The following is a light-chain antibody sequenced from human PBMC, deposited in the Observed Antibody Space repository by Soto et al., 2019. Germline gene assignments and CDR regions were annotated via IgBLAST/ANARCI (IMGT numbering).Light chain of an antibody. CDR2: AAS. CDR1: QTIMTY. J-gene: IGKJ4*01. CDR3: QQSYSTPLT. Sequence: DIRLTQSPSSLSASVGDEVTITCRASQTIMTYLNWYQQKPGKAPKLLIYAASSLQSGVPSRFSGSGSGTDFTLTISSLQPEDFATYYCQQSYSTPLTFGGGTKVAIK. V-gene: IGKV1-39*01.